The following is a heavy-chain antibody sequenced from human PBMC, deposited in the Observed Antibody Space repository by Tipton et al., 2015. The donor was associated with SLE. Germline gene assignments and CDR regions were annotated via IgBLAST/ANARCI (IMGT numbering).Heavy chain of an antibody. D-gene: IGHD3-9*01. CDR2: IYTSGST. Sequence: TLSLTCTVSGGSISSYYWSWIRRPAGKGLEWIGYIYTSGSTYYNPSLKSRVTISVDTSKNQFSLKLSSVTAADTAVYYCERGGRYRGPGDYYMDVWGKGTTVTVSS. V-gene: IGHV4-4*07. CDR3: ERGGRYRGPGDYYMDV. J-gene: IGHJ6*03. CDR1: GGSISSYY.